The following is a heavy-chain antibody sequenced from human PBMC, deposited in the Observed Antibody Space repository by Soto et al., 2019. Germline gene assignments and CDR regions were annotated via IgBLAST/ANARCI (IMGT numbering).Heavy chain of an antibody. CDR2: ISAYNGNT. CDR1: GYTFTSYG. Sequence: QVQLVQSGAEVKKPGASVKVSCKASGYTFTSYGISWVRQAPGQGLEWMGWISAYNGNTNYAQKLQGRVTMTTDTSTSTAYMEPRSLRSDDTAVYYCARSQYSGYDLGAVRFDYWGQGTLVTVSS. V-gene: IGHV1-18*01. D-gene: IGHD5-12*01. J-gene: IGHJ4*02. CDR3: ARSQYSGYDLGAVRFDY.